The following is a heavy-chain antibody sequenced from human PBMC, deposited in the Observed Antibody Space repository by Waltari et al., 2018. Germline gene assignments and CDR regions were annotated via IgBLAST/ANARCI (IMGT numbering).Heavy chain of an antibody. J-gene: IGHJ4*02. CDR2: IKQSGST. CDR3: AIQGQPATMTRAGY. Sequence: QVQLQQWGAGLLKPSETLSLTCAVYGGSFSGYYWSWIRQTPGKGLAWSGEIKQSGSTNYNPSLKGRVTISVDTSKNQVSLKLSSVTAADTAVYYCAIQGQPATMTRAGYWGQGTLVTVSS. CDR1: GGSFSGYY. D-gene: IGHD6-25*01. V-gene: IGHV4-34*01.